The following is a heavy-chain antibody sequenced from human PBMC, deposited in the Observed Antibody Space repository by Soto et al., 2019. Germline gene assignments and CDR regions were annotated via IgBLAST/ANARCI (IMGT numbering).Heavy chain of an antibody. Sequence: SETLSLTCTVSGDSISRSYWSWIRQSPGKGLEWSGHIYDSGDTDYNPSLKSRVTISVDTSKNQFSLKLRSVTAADTAIYYCARVSRHVVPADYNWFDPWGPGTLVTVSS. D-gene: IGHD2-2*01. CDR3: ARVSRHVVPADYNWFDP. CDR1: GDSISRSY. V-gene: IGHV4-59*01. J-gene: IGHJ5*02. CDR2: IYDSGDT.